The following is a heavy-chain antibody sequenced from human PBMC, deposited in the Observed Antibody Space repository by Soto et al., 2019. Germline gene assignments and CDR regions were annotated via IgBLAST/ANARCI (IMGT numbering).Heavy chain of an antibody. CDR1: GGSISSSRCH. CDR3: ARDRGIAAVRWFDP. D-gene: IGHD6-13*01. J-gene: IGHJ5*02. Sequence: SETLSLTCTVSGGSISSSRCHWGWIRQPPGKGLEWIASIKYSGTTIYNPSLKSRVTISVDTSKNQFSLKLSSVTAADTAVYYCARDRGIAAVRWFDPWGQGTLVTV. V-gene: IGHV4-39*07. CDR2: IKYSGTT.